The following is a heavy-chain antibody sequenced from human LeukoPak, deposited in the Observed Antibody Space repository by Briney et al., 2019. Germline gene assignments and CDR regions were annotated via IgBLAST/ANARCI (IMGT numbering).Heavy chain of an antibody. CDR2: IYYSGST. Sequence: PSETLYLTCTVSGGSISSGDYYWSWIRQPPGKGLEWIGYIYYSGSTYYNPSLKSRVTISVDTSKNQFSLKLSSVTAADTAVYYCARGDSSGYKLGAFDIWGQGTMVTVSS. CDR3: ARGDSSGYKLGAFDI. D-gene: IGHD3-22*01. V-gene: IGHV4-30-4*01. CDR1: GGSISSGDYY. J-gene: IGHJ3*02.